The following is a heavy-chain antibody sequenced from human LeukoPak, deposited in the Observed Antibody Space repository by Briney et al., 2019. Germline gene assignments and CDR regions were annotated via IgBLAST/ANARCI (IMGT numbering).Heavy chain of an antibody. Sequence: SQTLSLTCTVSAGSISSGDYYWSWIRQPPGKGLEWIGYIYYSGSTYYNPSLKSRVTISVDTSKNQFSLKLSSVTAADTAVYYCASIENCSSTSCYPTDAFDIWGQGTMVTVSS. D-gene: IGHD2-2*01. V-gene: IGHV4-30-4*08. CDR3: ASIENCSSTSCYPTDAFDI. CDR1: AGSISSGDYY. CDR2: IYYSGST. J-gene: IGHJ3*02.